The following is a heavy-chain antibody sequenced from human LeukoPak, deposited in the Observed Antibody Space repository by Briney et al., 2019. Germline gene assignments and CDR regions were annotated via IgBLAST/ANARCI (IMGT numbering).Heavy chain of an antibody. CDR2: IIPILGIA. CDR1: GGTFSSYA. CDR3: ARKRYYYDSSGTPDDAFDI. D-gene: IGHD3-22*01. Sequence: GASVKVSCKASGGTFSSYAISWVRQAPGQGLEWMGRIIPILGIANYAQKFQGRVTITADKSTSTAYMELSSLRSEDTAVYYCARKRYYYDSSGTPDDAFDIWGQGTMVTVSS. V-gene: IGHV1-69*04. J-gene: IGHJ3*02.